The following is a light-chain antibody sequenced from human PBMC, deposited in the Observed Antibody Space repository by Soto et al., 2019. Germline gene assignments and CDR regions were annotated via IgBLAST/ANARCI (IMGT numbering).Light chain of an antibody. CDR3: CSYAGSYTYV. V-gene: IGLV2-11*01. CDR1: SSHVGGYNY. Sequence: QSALTQPRSVSGSPGQSVTISCTGTSSHVGGYNYVSWYQQHPGKAPKFMIYDVSQRPSGVPARFSGSKSGNTASLTISGLQAEDEADYYCCSYAGSYTYVFGTGTKLTVL. J-gene: IGLJ1*01. CDR2: DVS.